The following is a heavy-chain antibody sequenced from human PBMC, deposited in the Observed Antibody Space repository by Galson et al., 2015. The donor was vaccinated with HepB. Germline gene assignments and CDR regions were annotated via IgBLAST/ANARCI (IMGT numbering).Heavy chain of an antibody. Sequence: SVKVSCKASGYTFTNYGISWVRQAPGQGLEWMGWISAYNGNINYVQKLQGRVTMTTDTSTSTAYMELRSLRSDDTAVYYCARELGPGPYYYGSSGYHDAFDIWGQGTMVTVSS. V-gene: IGHV1-18*04. CDR2: ISAYNGNI. CDR3: ARELGPGPYYYGSSGYHDAFDI. D-gene: IGHD3-22*01. CDR1: GYTFTNYG. J-gene: IGHJ3*02.